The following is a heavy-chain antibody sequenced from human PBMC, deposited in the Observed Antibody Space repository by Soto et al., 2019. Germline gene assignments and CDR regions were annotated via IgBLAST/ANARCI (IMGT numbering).Heavy chain of an antibody. V-gene: IGHV3-23*01. J-gene: IGHJ3*02. CDR2: ISGSGVTT. CDR3: AKDRDYIGMVDAFEI. D-gene: IGHD2-15*01. Sequence: EMQLLESGGDLVQPGGSQRLSCAASGFTLSNYAMTWVRQAPGKGLEYISAISGSGVTTYYADSMKGRFTISRDNSKNTLYLQMNSLRAEDTSVYYCAKDRDYIGMVDAFEIWGQGTMVTVSS. CDR1: GFTLSNYA.